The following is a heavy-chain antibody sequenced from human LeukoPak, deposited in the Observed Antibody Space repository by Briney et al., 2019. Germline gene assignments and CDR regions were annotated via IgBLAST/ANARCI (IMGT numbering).Heavy chain of an antibody. CDR1: GYSFNGYY. D-gene: IGHD3-10*01. CDR2: INPDTGAT. J-gene: IGHJ4*02. V-gene: IGHV1-2*02. CDR3: ARDYLFYYGSGSYSLSYCFDY. Sequence: ASVKVSCKTSGYSFNGYYIHWVRQAPGEGLEWMGWINPDTGATTFAQKFQGRVTVTRDTSVSTVYMELSRLRSDDTAIYYCARDYLFYYGSGSYSLSYCFDYWGRGTQVTVSS.